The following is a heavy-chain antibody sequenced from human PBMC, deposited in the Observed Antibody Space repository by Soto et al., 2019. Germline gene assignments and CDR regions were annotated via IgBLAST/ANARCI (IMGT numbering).Heavy chain of an antibody. CDR1: DEIFNTYW. Sequence: GESLKISCQTSDEIFNTYWITWVRQMPGRGLEWVGRIDPSDSYTTYNPSLKGHVILSVDKSMNTAYVQWTSLRASDTAMYFCGRDFGSGHADVWGQGTLVTVSS. J-gene: IGHJ1*01. V-gene: IGHV5-10-1*01. D-gene: IGHD1-26*01. CDR2: IDPSDSYT. CDR3: GRDFGSGHADV.